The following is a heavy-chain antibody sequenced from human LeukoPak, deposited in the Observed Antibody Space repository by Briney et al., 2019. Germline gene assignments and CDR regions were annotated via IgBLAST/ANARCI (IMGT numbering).Heavy chain of an antibody. D-gene: IGHD1-26*01. CDR2: IYDSVNT. V-gene: IGHV4-59*12. CDR1: GGSISSYY. J-gene: IGHJ4*02. Sequence: SETLSLTCTVSGGSISSYYWSWIRQSPGKGLEWIGYIYDSVNTNYNPSLESRVTISVDTSKNQFSLKLSSVTAADTAVYYCARGQDLVGAYWGQGTLVTVSS. CDR3: ARGQDLVGAY.